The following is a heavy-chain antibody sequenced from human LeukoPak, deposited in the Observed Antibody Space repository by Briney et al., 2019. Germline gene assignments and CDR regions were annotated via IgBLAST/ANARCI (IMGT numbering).Heavy chain of an antibody. CDR2: IRSKAYGGTT. D-gene: IGHD3-9*01. CDR1: GFTFGDYA. J-gene: IGHJ4*02. Sequence: GGSLRLPCTASGFTFGDYAVSWVRQAPGKGLEWVGFIRSKAYGGTTEYAASVKGRFTISRDDSKSIAYLQMNSLKTEDTAVYYCTRTTTILRYFDWLSDYWGQGTLVTVSS. V-gene: IGHV3-49*04. CDR3: TRTTTILRYFDWLSDY.